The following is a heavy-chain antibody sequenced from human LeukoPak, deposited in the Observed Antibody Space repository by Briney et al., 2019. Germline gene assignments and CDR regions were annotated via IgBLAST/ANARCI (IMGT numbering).Heavy chain of an antibody. V-gene: IGHV4-4*07. CDR1: GGSISSYY. CDR2: TYTSGST. Sequence: PSETLSLTCTVSGGSISSYYWSWIRQPAGKGLEWIGRTYTSGSTNYNPSLKSRVTMSVDTSKNQFSLKLSSVTAADTAVYYCARDPNGPERSEVHITIFGVVTSERGYFDYWGQGTLVTVSS. CDR3: ARDPNGPERSEVHITIFGVVTSERGYFDY. J-gene: IGHJ4*02. D-gene: IGHD3-3*01.